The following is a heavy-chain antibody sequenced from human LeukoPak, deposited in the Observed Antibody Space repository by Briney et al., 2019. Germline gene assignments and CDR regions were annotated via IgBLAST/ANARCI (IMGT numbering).Heavy chain of an antibody. CDR2: INQDGSVV. V-gene: IGHV3-7*01. CDR1: GFPFSGYW. CDR3: SRSLDY. J-gene: IGHJ4*02. Sequence: GGSLRLSCAASGFPFSGYWMDRVRQAPGKGMEWVSNINQDGSVVYYAPSVKSRFTISRDNAKSSLYLQMNSLRAEDTAVYYCSRSLDYLGQGALVTVSS.